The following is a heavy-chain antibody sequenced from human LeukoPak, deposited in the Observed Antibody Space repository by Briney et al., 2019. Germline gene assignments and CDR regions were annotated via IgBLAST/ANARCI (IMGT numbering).Heavy chain of an antibody. CDR3: ARQESGRDGYYFDY. CDR2: IYPGDSDA. J-gene: IGHJ4*02. CDR1: GYRFTSYW. D-gene: IGHD5-24*01. V-gene: IGHV5-51*01. Sequence: GASLEISFKGSGYRFTSYWIGLVRPMPGKGLEWMGIIYPGDSDARYSPSFQGQVTISADKSISTAYLQWSSLKASDTAMYYCARQESGRDGYYFDYWGQGTLVTVSS.